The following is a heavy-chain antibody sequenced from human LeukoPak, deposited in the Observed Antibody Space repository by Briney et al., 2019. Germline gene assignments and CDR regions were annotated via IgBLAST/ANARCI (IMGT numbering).Heavy chain of an antibody. CDR1: GFTFSSSW. V-gene: IGHV3-7*03. CDR3: ARDNPPDY. CDR2: IKQDGSEK. J-gene: IGHJ4*02. Sequence: GGSLRLSCVASGFTFSSSWMSWVRQAPGKGLEWVANIKQDGSEKSYVESVRGRFTISRDNAKNSLYLQLNSLRAEDTALYYCARDNPPDYWGQGTLVTVS.